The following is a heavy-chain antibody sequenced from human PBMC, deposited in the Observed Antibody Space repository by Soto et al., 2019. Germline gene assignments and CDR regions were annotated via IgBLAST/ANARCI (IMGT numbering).Heavy chain of an antibody. V-gene: IGHV4-59*01. Sequence: QVQLQESGPGLLKPSETLSLTCTVSGGSISSGYWSWLRQSPGEGLEWIGHISNTGTTNYSPPLTSRVFMSVDTSKTQMSLKVSSVNTADTAVYYCARAIRSNSGYAPDWYFDLWGRGTLVTVSS. D-gene: IGHD5-12*01. J-gene: IGHJ2*01. CDR3: ARAIRSNSGYAPDWYFDL. CDR1: GGSISSGY. CDR2: ISNTGTT.